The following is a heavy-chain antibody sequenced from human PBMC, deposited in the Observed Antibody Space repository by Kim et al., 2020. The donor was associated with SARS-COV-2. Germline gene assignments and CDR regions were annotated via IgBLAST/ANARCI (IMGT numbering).Heavy chain of an antibody. J-gene: IGHJ3*02. D-gene: IGHD2-2*01. V-gene: IGHV3-11*06. CDR3: ALGLGYCSSTSCGDAFDI. Sequence: KGRFTISRDNAKNSLYLQMNSLRAEDTAVYYCALGLGYCSSTSCGDAFDIWGQGTMVTVSS.